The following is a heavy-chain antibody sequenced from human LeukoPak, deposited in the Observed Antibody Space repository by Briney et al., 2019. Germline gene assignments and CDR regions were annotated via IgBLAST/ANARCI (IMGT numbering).Heavy chain of an antibody. J-gene: IGHJ4*02. CDR2: MHYSGIT. CDR3: ARYPYSDSGVWQAFDY. Sequence: PSETLSLTCIVSGGSISSGSHYWGWLRQPPGKGLEWIGSMHYSGITYYNPSLTGRVTISVDTSKNQFSLSLSSVTAADTAVYYCARYPYSDSGVWQAFDYWGQGTLVTVSS. D-gene: IGHD5-12*01. V-gene: IGHV4-39*01. CDR1: GGSISSGSHY.